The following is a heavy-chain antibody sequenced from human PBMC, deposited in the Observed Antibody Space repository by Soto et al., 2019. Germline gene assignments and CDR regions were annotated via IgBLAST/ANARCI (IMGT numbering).Heavy chain of an antibody. J-gene: IGHJ4*02. CDR1: GFTFSSYW. V-gene: IGHV3-7*03. Sequence: GGSLRLSCAASGFTFSSYWMSWVRQAPGKGLEWVANIKQDGSEKYYVDSVKGRFTISRDNAKNSLYLQMNSLRAEDTAVYYCATGYSSSWYYFDYWGQGTLVTVSS. D-gene: IGHD6-13*01. CDR2: IKQDGSEK. CDR3: ATGYSSSWYYFDY.